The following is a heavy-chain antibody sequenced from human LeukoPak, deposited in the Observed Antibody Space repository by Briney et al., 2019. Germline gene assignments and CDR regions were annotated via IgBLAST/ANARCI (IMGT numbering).Heavy chain of an antibody. CDR3: AREFRLAVDGTGAFDY. Sequence: SETLSLTCIVSGGSISPYYWSWIRQPPGSGLEWIAYIYYSGSTSYNPSLKSRVTISVDTSKNQFSLKLSSVTAADTAVYYCAREFRLAVDGTGAFDYWGQGTLVTVSS. D-gene: IGHD6-19*01. J-gene: IGHJ4*02. CDR1: GGSISPYY. V-gene: IGHV4-59*01. CDR2: IYYSGST.